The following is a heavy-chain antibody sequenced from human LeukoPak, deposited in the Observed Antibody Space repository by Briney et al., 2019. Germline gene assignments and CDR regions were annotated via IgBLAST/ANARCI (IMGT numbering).Heavy chain of an antibody. D-gene: IGHD6-19*01. J-gene: IGHJ4*02. CDR2: IYHSGST. CDR1: GYSISSGYN. V-gene: IGHV4-38-2*02. CDR3: AREGDSSGWTGDFDY. Sequence: SETLSLTCTVSGYSISSGYNWGWIRQPPGKGLEWIGSIYHSGSTYYNPSLKSRVTISVDTSKNQFSLKLSSVTAADTAVYYCAREGDSSGWTGDFDYWGQGTLVTVSS.